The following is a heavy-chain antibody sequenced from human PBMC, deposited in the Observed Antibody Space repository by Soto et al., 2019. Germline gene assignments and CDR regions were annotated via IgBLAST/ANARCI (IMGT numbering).Heavy chain of an antibody. Sequence: EVQLLESGGGLVQPGGSLRLSCAASGFTFSSYAMSWVRQAPGKGLEWVSVISGSGDSTYYVDSVKGRFTISRDNSKNTLYLQMNSLRAEDTAVYYCARRTSGWYLDYWGQGTLVTVSS. CDR3: ARRTSGWYLDY. V-gene: IGHV3-23*01. CDR1: GFTFSSYA. J-gene: IGHJ4*02. CDR2: ISGSGDST. D-gene: IGHD6-19*01.